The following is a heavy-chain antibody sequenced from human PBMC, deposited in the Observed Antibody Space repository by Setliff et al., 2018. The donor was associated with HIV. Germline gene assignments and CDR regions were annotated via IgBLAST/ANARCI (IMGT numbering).Heavy chain of an antibody. D-gene: IGHD5-12*01. CDR3: TTEDPWLRFGH. J-gene: IGHJ5*02. V-gene: IGHV3-15*01. Sequence: PGGSLRLSCTVSGFILSEDWMSWVRQAPGKGLEWLGRIKSKRDGGTTDYAAPVKGRFTISRDDSKTTLYLQMNSLKTEDTAVYYCTTEDPWLRFGHWGQGTLVTVSS. CDR2: IKSKRDGGTT. CDR1: GFILSEDW.